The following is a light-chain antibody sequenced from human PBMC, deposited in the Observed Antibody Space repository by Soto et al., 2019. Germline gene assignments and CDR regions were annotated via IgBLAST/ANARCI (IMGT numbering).Light chain of an antibody. CDR2: GAS. CDR3: QQYGSSPYT. CDR1: RSISIAY. V-gene: IGKV3-20*01. J-gene: IGKJ2*01. Sequence: EIVLTQSPGTVSLSPGERATLSCRASRSISIAYLVWYQQKPGQAPGLLIYGASTRATGIPDRFSASGSGTDFTLTISRLEPEDFAVYYCQQYGSSPYTFGQGTKLEIK.